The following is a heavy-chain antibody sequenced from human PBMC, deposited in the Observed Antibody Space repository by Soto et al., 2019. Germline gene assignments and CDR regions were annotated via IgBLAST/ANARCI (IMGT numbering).Heavy chain of an antibody. CDR2: LSGSGTST. CDR1: GFSFVNYA. Sequence: GGSLRLSCSASGFSFVNYAMNWVRQAPGKGLEWVSGLSGSGTSTYYADSVKGRFTISRDNSRDTLFLQMNSLTADDTAVYYCAKRRGAGGHFDYWGQGALVTVSS. D-gene: IGHD2-15*01. J-gene: IGHJ4*02. CDR3: AKRRGAGGHFDY. V-gene: IGHV3-23*01.